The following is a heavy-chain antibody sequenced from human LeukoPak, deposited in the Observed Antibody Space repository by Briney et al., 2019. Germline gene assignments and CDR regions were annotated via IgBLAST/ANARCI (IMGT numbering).Heavy chain of an antibody. CDR2: ISGSGGST. Sequence: PGGSLRLSCAASGFTFSSYAMSWVRQAPGKGLEWVSVISGSGGSTYYADSVKGRFTISRDNSKNTLYLQMNSLRAEDTAVYYCASEIVEVVAATDDGDDYWSQGTLVTVSS. CDR1: GFTFSSYA. J-gene: IGHJ4*02. D-gene: IGHD2-15*01. CDR3: ASEIVEVVAATDDGDDY. V-gene: IGHV3-23*01.